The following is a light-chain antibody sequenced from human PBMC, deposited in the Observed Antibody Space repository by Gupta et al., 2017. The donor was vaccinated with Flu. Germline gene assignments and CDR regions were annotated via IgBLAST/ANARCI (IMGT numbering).Light chain of an antibody. CDR2: DNN. V-gene: IGLV1-40*01. Sequence: QSVLPQPPPVSGAPGQRVTISCTGSSSNIGAGYHVHWYQQLPGTAPKLLIYDNNNRPSGVPDRFSGSNSGTSASLAVTGLQAEDEADYYCQSYDSSLSGYVFGTGTKVTVL. CDR1: SSNIGAGYH. CDR3: QSYDSSLSGYV. J-gene: IGLJ1*01.